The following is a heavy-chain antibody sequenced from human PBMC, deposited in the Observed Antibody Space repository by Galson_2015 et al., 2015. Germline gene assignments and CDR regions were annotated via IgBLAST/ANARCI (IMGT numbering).Heavy chain of an antibody. CDR3: AKGVGAMVRGVFYLVDY. CDR1: GFTFSSYG. V-gene: IGHV3-30*18. Sequence: SLRLSCAASGFTFSSYGMHWVRQAPGKGLEWVAVISYDGSNKYYADSVKGRFTISRDNSKNTLYLQMNSLRAEDTAVYYCAKGVGAMVRGVFYLVDYWGQGTLVTVSS. CDR2: ISYDGSNK. J-gene: IGHJ4*02. D-gene: IGHD3-10*01.